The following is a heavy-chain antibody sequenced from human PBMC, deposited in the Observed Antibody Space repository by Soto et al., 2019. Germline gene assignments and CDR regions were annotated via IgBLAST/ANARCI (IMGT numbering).Heavy chain of an antibody. CDR1: GGTFSSYA. V-gene: IGHV1-69*01. D-gene: IGHD3-10*01. CDR2: IIPIFGTA. CDR3: AREPKGYGSGISLYYYYGMDV. Sequence: QVQLVQSGAEVKKPGSSVKVSCKASGGTFSSYAISWVRQAPGQGLEWMGGIIPIFGTANYAQKFQGRVTITADESTSTAYMELSSLRSEDTAVYYCAREPKGYGSGISLYYYYGMDVWGQGTTVTVSS. J-gene: IGHJ6*02.